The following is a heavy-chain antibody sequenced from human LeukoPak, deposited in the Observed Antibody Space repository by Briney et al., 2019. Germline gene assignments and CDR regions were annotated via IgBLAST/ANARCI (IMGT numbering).Heavy chain of an antibody. CDR3: ARHYYYGSSAYRGTFDY. J-gene: IGHJ4*02. V-gene: IGHV5-51*01. CDR2: IYPGDSDT. Sequence: HGESLKISCKGSGYSFTSYWIGWVRQMPGKGLEWMGIIYPGDSDTRYSPSFQGQVTISADKSISTAYLQWSSLKASDTAMFYCARHYYYGSSAYRGTFDYWGQGTLVTVSS. CDR1: GYSFTSYW. D-gene: IGHD3-22*01.